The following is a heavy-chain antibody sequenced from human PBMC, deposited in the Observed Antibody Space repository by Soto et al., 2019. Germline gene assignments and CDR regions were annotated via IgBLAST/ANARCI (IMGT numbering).Heavy chain of an antibody. D-gene: IGHD3-10*01. Sequence: GESLKISCNVSGYGFTTYWIGWVRQMPGKGLEWMGTLYPGDSDTRYSPTFQGQVTISGDKSSSTAYLQWSRLKASDTAMYYCARQGNGGEGFDFWGQGTLVTVSS. V-gene: IGHV5-51*01. CDR3: ARQGNGGEGFDF. CDR1: GYGFTTYW. CDR2: LYPGDSDT. J-gene: IGHJ4*02.